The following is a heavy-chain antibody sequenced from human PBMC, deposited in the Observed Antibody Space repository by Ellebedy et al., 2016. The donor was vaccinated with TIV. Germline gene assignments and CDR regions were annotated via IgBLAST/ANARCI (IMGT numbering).Heavy chain of an antibody. D-gene: IGHD3-10*01. J-gene: IGHJ6*03. CDR3: VRFPRGAPFADYYYYMDV. CDR1: GFAFSGFA. CDR2: IGAGGSDV. V-gene: IGHV3-21*01. Sequence: GESLKISCATSGFAFSGFAMNWVRQAPGKGLEWVSSIGAGGSDVFYTDSVRGRFAIYRDDAKTSIYLQMNSLRVEDTAVYYCVRFPRGAPFADYYYYMDVWGEGTTVTVSS.